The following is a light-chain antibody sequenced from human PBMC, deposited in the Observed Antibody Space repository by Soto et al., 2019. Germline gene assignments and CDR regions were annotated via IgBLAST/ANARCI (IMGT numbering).Light chain of an antibody. Sequence: QSVLTQPASVSGSPGQSITISCTGTSSDVGGYNYVSWYQQHPGKAPKLMIYDVSNRPSGVSNRFSGSKSGNTASLTISGFQAEADVDYYCSSYTSRSSSTYVCEPGTKVTVL. CDR1: SSDVGGYNY. V-gene: IGLV2-14*01. CDR2: DVS. CDR3: SSYTSRSSSTYV. J-gene: IGLJ1*01.